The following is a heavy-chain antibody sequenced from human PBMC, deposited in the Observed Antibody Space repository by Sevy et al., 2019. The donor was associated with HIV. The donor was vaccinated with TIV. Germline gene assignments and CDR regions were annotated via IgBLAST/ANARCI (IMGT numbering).Heavy chain of an antibody. CDR1: GFIFSTYA. D-gene: IGHD6-13*01. CDR3: AKGDSTFYGLDV. J-gene: IGHJ6*02. Sequence: GGSLRLSCTASGFIFSTYAMTWVRQVPGKGLEWVSAISGSGGSTYYADSLKGRFTIFRDNSKNTLYLQMNNLRAEDTAVYYCAKGDSTFYGLDVWGQGTTVTVSS. CDR2: ISGSGGST. V-gene: IGHV3-23*01.